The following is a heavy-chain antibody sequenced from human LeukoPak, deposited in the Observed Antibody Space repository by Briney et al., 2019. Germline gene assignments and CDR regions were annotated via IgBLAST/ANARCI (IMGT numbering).Heavy chain of an antibody. Sequence: PGGSLRLSCAASGFTFSSFWMRWVRQAPGKGLELVANIKQDGSEKYYVDSVQGRFTISRDNAKNSLYLQMNSLRAEDTAVYYCARHQEVDYWGQGTLVTVSS. CDR3: ARHQEVDY. V-gene: IGHV3-7*01. CDR2: IKQDGSEK. CDR1: GFTFSSFW. J-gene: IGHJ4*02.